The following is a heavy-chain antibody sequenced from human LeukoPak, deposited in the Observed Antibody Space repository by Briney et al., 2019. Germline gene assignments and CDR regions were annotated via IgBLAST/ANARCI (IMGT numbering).Heavy chain of an antibody. J-gene: IGHJ6*02. V-gene: IGHV1-69*13. CDR3: ARDPYYDILTGYYTHYGMDV. D-gene: IGHD3-9*01. CDR2: IIPIFGTA. Sequence: SVKVSCKASGGTFSSYAISWVRQAPGQGLEWKGGIIPIFGTANYAQKFQGRVTITADESTSTAYMELSSLRSEDTAVYYCARDPYYDILTGYYTHYGMDVWGQGTTVTVSS. CDR1: GGTFSSYA.